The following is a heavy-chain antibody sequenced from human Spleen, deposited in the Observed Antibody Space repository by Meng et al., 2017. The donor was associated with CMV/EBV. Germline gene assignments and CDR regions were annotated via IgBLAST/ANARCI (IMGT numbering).Heavy chain of an antibody. Sequence: GESLKISCAASGFTFSAYSMHWVRQAPGKGLEWVSFISTSGDDKYYADSVKGRFTISRDNAKSSLYLQMNSLGAEDSAMYYCARGGKREMATVLRRSSPFEYWGQGTLVTVSS. J-gene: IGHJ4*02. CDR1: GFTFSAYS. CDR3: ARGGKREMATVLRRSSPFEY. CDR2: ISTSGDDK. V-gene: IGHV3-21*06. D-gene: IGHD5-24*01.